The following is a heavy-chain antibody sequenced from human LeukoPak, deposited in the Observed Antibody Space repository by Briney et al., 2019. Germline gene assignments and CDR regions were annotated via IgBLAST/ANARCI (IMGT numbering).Heavy chain of an antibody. Sequence: SVKVSCKASGGTFSSYAISWVRQAPGQGLEWMGGIIPIFGTANYAQKFQGRVTITTDESMSTAYMELSSLRSEDTAVYYCATHQGYCTNGVCQLDYWGQGTLVTVSS. CDR3: ATHQGYCTNGVCQLDY. V-gene: IGHV1-69*05. CDR2: IIPIFGTA. J-gene: IGHJ4*02. CDR1: GGTFSSYA. D-gene: IGHD2-8*01.